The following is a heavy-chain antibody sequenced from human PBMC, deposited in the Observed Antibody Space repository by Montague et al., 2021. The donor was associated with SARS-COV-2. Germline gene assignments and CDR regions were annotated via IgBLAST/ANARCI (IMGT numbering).Heavy chain of an antibody. CDR2: IYYSGST. J-gene: IGHJ3*02. CDR1: GGSISSYY. CDR3: ARDGYCDNSGYYVRDAFDI. Sequence: SETLSLTCTVSGGSISSYYWSWIRQPPGKGLEWIGYIYYSGSTNYNPSLKSRVTISVDTSKNQFSLKLRSVAAADTAVYYCARDGYCDNSGYYVRDAFDIWGQGTMVTVSS. D-gene: IGHD3-22*01. V-gene: IGHV4-59*01.